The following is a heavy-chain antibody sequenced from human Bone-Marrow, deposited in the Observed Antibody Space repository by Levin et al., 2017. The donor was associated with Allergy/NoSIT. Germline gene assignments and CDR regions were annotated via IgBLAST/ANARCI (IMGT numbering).Heavy chain of an antibody. V-gene: IGHV3-15*01. D-gene: IGHD5-18*01. J-gene: IGHJ4*02. CDR2: IKSKTDGGTT. CDR1: GFTFSNAW. CDR3: TTAYRIQLWLWGDPEKRFDY. Sequence: GGSLRLSCAASGFTFSNAWMSWVRQAPGKGLEWVGRIKSKTDGGTTDYAAPVKGRFTISRDDSKNTLYLQMNSLKTEDTAVYYCTTAYRIQLWLWGDPEKRFDYWGQGTLVTVSS.